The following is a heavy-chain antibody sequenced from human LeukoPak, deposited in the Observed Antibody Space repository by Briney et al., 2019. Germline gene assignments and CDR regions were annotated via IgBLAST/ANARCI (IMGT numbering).Heavy chain of an antibody. Sequence: PGGSLRLSCAASGFTFSSYWMHWVRHTPGKGLVWVSRIKGDGSSTSYADSVKGRFTISRDNAKNTLYLQMNSLRAEDTAVYYSARDGYSFGHDFDYWGQGTLVTVSS. CDR2: IKGDGSST. CDR3: ARDGYSFGHDFDY. CDR1: GFTFSSYW. V-gene: IGHV3-74*01. J-gene: IGHJ4*02. D-gene: IGHD5-18*01.